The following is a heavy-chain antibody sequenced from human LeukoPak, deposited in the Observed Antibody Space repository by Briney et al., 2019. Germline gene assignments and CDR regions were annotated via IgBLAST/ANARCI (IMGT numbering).Heavy chain of an antibody. CDR3: ARDPGMEKFGVVFDS. J-gene: IGHJ4*02. Sequence: ETLSLTCTVSGGSISSDYWNWIRQPAGKRLEWIGRMHFSGATNYHPSLRNRLTMSVGTSKNQFSLKLSSVTAADTAVYYCARDPGMEKFGVVFDSWGQGTLVTVSS. CDR2: MHFSGAT. CDR1: GGSISSDY. V-gene: IGHV4-4*07. D-gene: IGHD1-1*01.